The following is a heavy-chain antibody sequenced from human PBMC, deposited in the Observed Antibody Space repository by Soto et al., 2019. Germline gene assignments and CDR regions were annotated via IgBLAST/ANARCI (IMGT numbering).Heavy chain of an antibody. CDR2: IYTSGST. CDR1: GGSISSYY. Sequence: PSETLSLTCTVSGGSISSYYWSWIRQPAGKGLEWIGRIYTSGSTNYNPSLKSRVTMSVDTSKNQFSLKLSSVTAADTAVYYCARDRGDYGDYYFDYWSQGTLVTVSS. J-gene: IGHJ4*02. CDR3: ARDRGDYGDYYFDY. D-gene: IGHD4-17*01. V-gene: IGHV4-4*07.